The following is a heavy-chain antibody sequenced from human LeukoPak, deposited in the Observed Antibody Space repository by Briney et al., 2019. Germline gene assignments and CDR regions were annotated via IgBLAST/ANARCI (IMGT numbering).Heavy chain of an antibody. CDR3: ASTGAVGANTGFHFDY. D-gene: IGHD1-26*01. CDR2: ISAYNGNT. Sequence: GASVKVSCKASGYTFTSYGISWVRQAPGQGLEWMGWISAYNGNTNYAQKLQGRVTMTTDTSTSTAYMELRSLRSDDTAVYYCASTGAVGANTGFHFDYWGQGTLVTVSS. J-gene: IGHJ4*02. CDR1: GYTFTSYG. V-gene: IGHV1-18*01.